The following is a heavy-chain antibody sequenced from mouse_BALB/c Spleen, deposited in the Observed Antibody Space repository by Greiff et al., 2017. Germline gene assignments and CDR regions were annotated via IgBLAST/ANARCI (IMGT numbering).Heavy chain of an antibody. CDR2: ISSGSSTI. Sequence: EVQVVESGGGLVQPGGSRKLSCAASGFTFSSFGMHWVRQAPEKGLEWVAYISSGSSTIYYADTVKGRFTISRDNPKNTLFLQMTSLRSEDTAMYYCARYGYGFDYWGQGTTRTVSS. CDR3: ARYGYGFDY. D-gene: IGHD2-2*01. J-gene: IGHJ2*01. CDR1: GFTFSSFG. V-gene: IGHV5-17*02.